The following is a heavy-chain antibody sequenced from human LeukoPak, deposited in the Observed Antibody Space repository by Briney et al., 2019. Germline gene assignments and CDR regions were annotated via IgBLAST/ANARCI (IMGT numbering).Heavy chain of an antibody. D-gene: IGHD1-7*01. CDR3: ARDGYGYNWNYGYYYYYMDV. V-gene: IGHV1-18*01. CDR2: ISAYNGNT. Sequence: ASVKVSCKASGYTFTSYGISWVRQAPGQGLEWMGWISAYNGNTNHAQKLQGRVTMTTDTSTSTAYMELRSLRSDDTAVYYCARDGYGYNWNYGYYYYYMDVWGKGTTVTVSS. CDR1: GYTFTSYG. J-gene: IGHJ6*03.